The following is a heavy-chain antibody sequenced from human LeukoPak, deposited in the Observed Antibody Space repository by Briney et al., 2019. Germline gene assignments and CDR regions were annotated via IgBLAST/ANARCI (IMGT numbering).Heavy chain of an antibody. Sequence: PGGSLRLSCAASGFTFSSYGMHWVRHAPGKGLEWVAFIRYDGSNKYYADFVKGRFTISRDNSKNTLYLQMNSLRAEDTAVYYCAKAPSFRPGYFDYWGQGTLVTVSS. V-gene: IGHV3-30*02. CDR3: AKAPSFRPGYFDY. CDR2: IRYDGSNK. J-gene: IGHJ4*02. CDR1: GFTFSSYG.